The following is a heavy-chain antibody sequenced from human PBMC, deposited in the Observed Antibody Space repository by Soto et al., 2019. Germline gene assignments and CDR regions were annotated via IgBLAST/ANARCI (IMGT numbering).Heavy chain of an antibody. J-gene: IGHJ4*02. V-gene: IGHV4-30-2*01. D-gene: IGHD3-16*01. Sequence: SETLSLTCAVSGGSISSGGYSWSWIRQPPGKGLEWIGYIYHSGSTYYNPSLKSRVTISVDRSKNQFSLKLSSVTAADTAVYYCARSPHRFYYFDYWGQGTLVTVSS. CDR1: GGSISSGGYS. CDR2: IYHSGST. CDR3: ARSPHRFYYFDY.